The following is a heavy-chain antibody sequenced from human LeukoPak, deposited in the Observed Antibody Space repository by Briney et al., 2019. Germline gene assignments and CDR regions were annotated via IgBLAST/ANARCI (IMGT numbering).Heavy chain of an antibody. Sequence: QPGGSLRLSCAASGFTFTSYAMSWVRQAPGKGLEWVSAISDIGDSTYYADSVKGRFTISRDNSKNTLYLQMNSLRAEDTAVYYCAKEGHSVAGPFDYWGQGTLVTVSS. CDR1: GFTFTSYA. J-gene: IGHJ4*02. D-gene: IGHD6-13*01. CDR3: AKEGHSVAGPFDY. V-gene: IGHV3-23*01. CDR2: ISDIGDST.